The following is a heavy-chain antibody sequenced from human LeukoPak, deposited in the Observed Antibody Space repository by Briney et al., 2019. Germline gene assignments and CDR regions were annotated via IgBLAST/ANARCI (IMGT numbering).Heavy chain of an antibody. CDR3: ASASSHRVAAGGDY. V-gene: IGHV3-74*01. D-gene: IGHD6-13*01. Sequence: GGSLRLSCAASGFTFSNYWMHWVRQAPGKGLVWVSRINSDGSSRNYADSVKGRFTISRDNAKNTLYLQMNSLRAEDTAVYYCASASSHRVAAGGDYWGQGTLVTVSS. CDR2: INSDGSSR. CDR1: GFTFSNYW. J-gene: IGHJ4*02.